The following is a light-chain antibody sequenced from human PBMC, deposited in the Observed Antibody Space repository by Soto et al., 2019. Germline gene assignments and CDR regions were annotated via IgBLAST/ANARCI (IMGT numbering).Light chain of an antibody. V-gene: IGKV3-20*01. CDR3: QQYGSSPPT. CDR2: GAS. J-gene: IGKJ1*01. CDR1: QSVSSTY. Sequence: EVVLTQSPGTLSLSPGERAALSCRASQSVSSTYLAWYQQTPGQAPRLLIYGASSRATGIPDRFSGSGSGTDFTLIVSRLEPEDFAVYYCQQYGSSPPTFGQGTKVEIK.